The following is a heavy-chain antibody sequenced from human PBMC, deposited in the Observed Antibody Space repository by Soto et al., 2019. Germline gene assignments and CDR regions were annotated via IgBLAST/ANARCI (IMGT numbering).Heavy chain of an antibody. V-gene: IGHV3-7*03. D-gene: IGHD3-16*02. Sequence: EVQLVESGGGLVQPGGSLRLSCADSGFILRNYWMSWVRQAPGMGLQWVASIKEDGSEKYYVDPVKGRFTISRENANNSLYLQMNSLRAEDTAVYYCARYRSLDPWGQGILVTVSS. J-gene: IGHJ5*02. CDR3: ARYRSLDP. CDR1: GFILRNYW. CDR2: IKEDGSEK.